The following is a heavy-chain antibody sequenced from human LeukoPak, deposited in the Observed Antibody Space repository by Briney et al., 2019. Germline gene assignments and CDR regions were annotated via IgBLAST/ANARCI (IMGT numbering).Heavy chain of an antibody. J-gene: IGHJ4*01. CDR3: ARDNDKVVDH. V-gene: IGHV1-18*01. CDR2: ITACNGNR. CDR1: GYTFSNYD. Sequence: ASVKVSCKTSGYTFSNYDISWVRQAPGQGLEWMGWITACNGNRLYAQRFQGRITLTTDTSTSTSYMELRSLEYDDTAIYYCARDNDKVVDHWGQGTLVTVSS. D-gene: IGHD1-1*01.